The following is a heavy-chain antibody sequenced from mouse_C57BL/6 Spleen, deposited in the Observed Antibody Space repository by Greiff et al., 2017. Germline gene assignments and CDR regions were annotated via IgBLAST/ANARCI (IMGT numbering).Heavy chain of an antibody. CDR2: INPSSGYT. CDR3: ARGDYDYDGGFAC. CDR1: GYTFTSYT. D-gene: IGHD2-4*01. J-gene: IGHJ3*01. Sequence: QVQLQQSGAELARPGASVKMSCKASGYTFTSYTMHWVKQRPGQGLEWIGYINPSSGYTKYNQKFKDKATLTADKSSSTAYMQLSSLTSEDSAVYYGARGDYDYDGGFACWGQGTLVTVSA. V-gene: IGHV1-4*01.